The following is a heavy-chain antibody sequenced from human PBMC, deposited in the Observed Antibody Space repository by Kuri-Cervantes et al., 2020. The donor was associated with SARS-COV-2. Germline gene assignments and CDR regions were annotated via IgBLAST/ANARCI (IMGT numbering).Heavy chain of an antibody. CDR3: AREGRNIDYYYGMDV. V-gene: IGHV3-21*01. Sequence: GESLKISCAASGFTFSSYSMNWVRQAPGKGLEWVSSISSSSSYIYYADSVKGRFTISRDNAKNSLYLQMNSLRAEDTAVYYCAREGRNIDYYYGMDVWGQGTAVTVSS. CDR1: GFTFSSYS. J-gene: IGHJ6*02. CDR2: ISSSSSYI. D-gene: IGHD1-14*01.